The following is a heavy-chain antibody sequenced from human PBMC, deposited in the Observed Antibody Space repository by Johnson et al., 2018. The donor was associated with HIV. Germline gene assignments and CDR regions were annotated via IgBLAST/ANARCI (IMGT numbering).Heavy chain of an antibody. CDR1: GFTFSSYG. V-gene: IGHV3-33*06. CDR2: IWYDGSNK. CDR3: AKSYYEEERPMGVDAFDI. Sequence: VQLVEFGGGVVQPRGSLRLSCAASGFTFSSYGMHWVRQAPGKGLEWVAVIWYDGSNKYYADSVKGRFTISRDNSKNTLYLQMNSLRAEDTAVYYCAKSYYEEERPMGVDAFDIWGQGTMVTVSS. J-gene: IGHJ3*02. D-gene: IGHD1-26*01.